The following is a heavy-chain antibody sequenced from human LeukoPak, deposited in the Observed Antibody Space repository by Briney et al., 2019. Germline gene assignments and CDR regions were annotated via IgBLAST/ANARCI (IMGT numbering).Heavy chain of an antibody. V-gene: IGHV4-59*12. Sequence: PSETLSLTCTVSGGSISSYYWSWIRQPPGKGLEWIGYIYYSGSTNYNPSLKSRVTISVDTSKNQFSLRLTSVTAADTAVYYCALAGDFDYWGQGTLVTVSS. CDR1: GGSISSYY. D-gene: IGHD7-27*01. CDR3: ALAGDFDY. CDR2: IYYSGST. J-gene: IGHJ4*02.